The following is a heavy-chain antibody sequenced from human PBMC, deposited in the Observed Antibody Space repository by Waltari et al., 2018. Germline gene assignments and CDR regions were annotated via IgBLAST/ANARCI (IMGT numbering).Heavy chain of an antibody. CDR3: ARGPGGYSGFFDY. J-gene: IGHJ4*02. Sequence: QVQLVESGGGVVQPGGSLRLSCAASGFSLSSYAIYWVRQAPGKGLEWVSLISFDGSNKNHADSVRGRFTISRDSSKVYLEMNSLRPEDTAIYCCARGPGGYSGFFDYWGQGILVTVSS. V-gene: IGHV3-30*03. CDR1: GFSLSSYA. CDR2: ISFDGSNK. D-gene: IGHD5-12*01.